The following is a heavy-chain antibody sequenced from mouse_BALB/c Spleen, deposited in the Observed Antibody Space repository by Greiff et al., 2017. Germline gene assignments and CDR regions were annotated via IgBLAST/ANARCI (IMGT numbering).Heavy chain of an antibody. V-gene: IGHV3-6*02. Sequence: EVQLQQSGPGLVKPSQSLSLTCSVTGYSITSGYYWNWIRQFPGNKLEWMGYISYDGSNNYNPSLKNRISITRDTSKNQFFLKLNSVTTEDTATYYCARDGDGNYPYWYFDVWGAGTTVTVSS. J-gene: IGHJ1*01. CDR1: GYSITSGYY. CDR2: ISYDGSN. D-gene: IGHD2-1*01. CDR3: ARDGDGNYPYWYFDV.